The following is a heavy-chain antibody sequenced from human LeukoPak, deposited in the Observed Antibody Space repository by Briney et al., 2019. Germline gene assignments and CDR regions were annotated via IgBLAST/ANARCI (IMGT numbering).Heavy chain of an antibody. CDR3: ARAAGYCSSTSCYGGFDY. V-gene: IGHV4-34*01. CDR1: GGSFSGYY. D-gene: IGHD2-2*01. CDR2: INHSGST. J-gene: IGHJ4*02. Sequence: SETLSLTRAVYGGSFSGYYWSWIRQPPGKGLEWIGEINHSGSTNYNPSLKSRVTISVDTSKNQFSLKLSSVTAADTAVYYCARAAGYCSSTSCYGGFDYWGQGTLVTVSS.